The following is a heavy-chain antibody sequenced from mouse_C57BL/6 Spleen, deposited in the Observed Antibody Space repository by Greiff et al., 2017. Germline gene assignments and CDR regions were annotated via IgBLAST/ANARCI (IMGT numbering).Heavy chain of an antibody. D-gene: IGHD2-4*01. CDR2: INYDGSST. Sequence: EVQVVESEGGLVQPGSSMKLSCTASGFTFSDYYMAWVRQVPEKGLEWVANINYDGSSTYYLDSLKSRFIISRDNAKNILYLQMSSLKSEDTATYYCARTYYDYDRGYYFDYWGQGTTLTVSS. V-gene: IGHV5-16*01. J-gene: IGHJ2*01. CDR1: GFTFSDYY. CDR3: ARTYYDYDRGYYFDY.